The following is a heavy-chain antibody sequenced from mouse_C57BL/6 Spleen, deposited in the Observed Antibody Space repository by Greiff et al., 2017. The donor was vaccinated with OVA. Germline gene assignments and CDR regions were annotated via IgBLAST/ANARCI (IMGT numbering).Heavy chain of an antibody. J-gene: IGHJ1*03. V-gene: IGHV5-9-1*02. D-gene: IGHD4-1*01. Sequence: DVMLVESGEGLVKPGGSLKLSCAASGFTFSSYAMSWVRQTPEKRLAWVAYIRSGGDYTYYADSVKGRFPIARDNARNTLYLQMSSLKSEDTAMYYCTRDPNWDGYFDVWGTGTTVTVSS. CDR3: TRDPNWDGYFDV. CDR2: IRSGGDYT. CDR1: GFTFSSYA.